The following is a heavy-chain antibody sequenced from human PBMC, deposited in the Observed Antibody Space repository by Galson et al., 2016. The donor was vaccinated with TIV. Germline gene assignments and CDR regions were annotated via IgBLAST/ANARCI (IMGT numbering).Heavy chain of an antibody. CDR2: MSAYSGAS. J-gene: IGHJ4*02. Sequence: SVKVSCKASGGTFSNYAISWVRQAPGQGLEWMGYMSAYSGASNYAQEFQGRVTITTDTSTSTAYMELRNLRFDDTAVYYCARYSSTSSRRFDYWGQGTLVTVSA. CDR1: GGTFSNYA. D-gene: IGHD6-6*01. V-gene: IGHV1-18*01. CDR3: ARYSSTSSRRFDY.